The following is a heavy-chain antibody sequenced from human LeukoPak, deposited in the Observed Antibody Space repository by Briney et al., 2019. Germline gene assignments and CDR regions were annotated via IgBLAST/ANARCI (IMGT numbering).Heavy chain of an antibody. J-gene: IGHJ4*02. CDR1: GGSISSTRYY. D-gene: IGHD4-17*01. Sequence: SETLSLTCSVSGGSISSTRYYWGWIRQPPGKGLEWIGSIYYSGNTYYNPSLKSRVTISVDTSNNQFSLKLRSVTAADTAVYYCAKVPPPDYEEPNDYWGQGTLVIVSS. CDR3: AKVPPPDYEEPNDY. V-gene: IGHV4-39*01. CDR2: IYYSGNT.